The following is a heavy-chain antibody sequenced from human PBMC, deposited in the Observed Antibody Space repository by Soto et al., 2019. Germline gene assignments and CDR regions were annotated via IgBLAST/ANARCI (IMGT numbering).Heavy chain of an antibody. CDR2: TYYRSKWYN. CDR3: ARDRPTKILGYSSSWYGYYGMDV. V-gene: IGHV6-1*01. J-gene: IGHJ6*02. Sequence: PSQTFSLTCAISGDSVSSKSAAWNWIRQSPSRGLEWLGRTYYRSKWYNDYAVSVKSRITINPDTSKNQFSLQLNSVTPEDTAVYYCARDRPTKILGYSSSWYGYYGMDVWGQGTTVTVSS. D-gene: IGHD6-13*01. CDR1: GDSVSSKSAA.